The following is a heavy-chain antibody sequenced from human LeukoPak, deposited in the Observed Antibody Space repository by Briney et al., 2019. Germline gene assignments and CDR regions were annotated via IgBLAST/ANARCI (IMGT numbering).Heavy chain of an antibody. CDR3: AKVISFGELADS. D-gene: IGHD3-10*01. J-gene: IGHJ4*02. Sequence: PGRSLRLSCVASGYTFSGYGMHWVRQAPGKGLEWVAFIHYNGNNRYYADSVKGRFTISRDNSKNTLFLQMNSLRTEDTAIYYCAKVISFGELADSWGLGTLVTVSS. CDR2: IHYNGNNR. CDR1: GYTFSGYG. V-gene: IGHV3-30*02.